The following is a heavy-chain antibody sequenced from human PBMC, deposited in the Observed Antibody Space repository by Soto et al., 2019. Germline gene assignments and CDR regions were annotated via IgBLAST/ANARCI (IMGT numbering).Heavy chain of an antibody. CDR2: IYNSGRS. J-gene: IGHJ4*02. Sequence: QVQLQESGPGLVKPSETLTLTCSVSGGPITSYYWSWIRQPPGQGLEWIGHIYNSGRSSYNPSLKSRVTISVDTSKKEFSLKLNSVTAADTAVYYCARVYCSTDCYFDYWGQGILVTVSS. CDR1: GGPITSYY. D-gene: IGHD2-2*01. CDR3: ARVYCSTDCYFDY. V-gene: IGHV4-59*01.